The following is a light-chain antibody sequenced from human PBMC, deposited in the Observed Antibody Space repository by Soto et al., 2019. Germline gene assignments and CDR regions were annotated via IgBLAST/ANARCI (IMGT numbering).Light chain of an antibody. CDR3: NSYRTVSTYV. J-gene: IGLJ1*01. CDR1: SSDIGGYNF. CDR2: DVG. Sequence: QSALTQPASVSGSPGQSITIACTGTSSDIGGYNFVSWYQQHPGKAPKLLIYDVGNRPSGVSGSKSGNTASLTISGLQAEDEAHYYCNSYRTVSTYVFGTGTKLTVL. V-gene: IGLV2-14*01.